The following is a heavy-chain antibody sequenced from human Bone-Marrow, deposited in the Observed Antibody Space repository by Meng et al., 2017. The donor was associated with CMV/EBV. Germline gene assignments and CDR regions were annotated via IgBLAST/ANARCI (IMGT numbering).Heavy chain of an antibody. D-gene: IGHD3-16*01. CDR3: ALTAPGEGFDY. CDR2: IYYSGST. J-gene: IGHJ4*02. CDR1: GGSISSYY. V-gene: IGHV4-39*01. Sequence: GSLRLSCTVSGGSISSYYWGWIRQPPGKGLEWIGSIYYSGSTYYNPSLKSRVTISVDTSKNQFSLKLSSVTAADTAVYYCALTAPGEGFDYWGQGTLVTVSS.